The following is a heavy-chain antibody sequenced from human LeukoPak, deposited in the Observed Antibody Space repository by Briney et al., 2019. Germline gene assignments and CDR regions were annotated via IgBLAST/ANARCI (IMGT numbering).Heavy chain of an antibody. CDR2: IDPSDSYT. CDR3: AFFSGGLNLFGP. Sequence: PGESLKISCKGSGYSFTSYWISWVRQMPGKGLEWMGRIDPSDSYTNYSPSFQGHVTISADKSISTAYLQWSSLKASDTGMEYRAFFSGGLNLFGPWGQGTLVTVSS. V-gene: IGHV5-10-1*01. J-gene: IGHJ5*02. D-gene: IGHD1-14*01. CDR1: GYSFTSYW.